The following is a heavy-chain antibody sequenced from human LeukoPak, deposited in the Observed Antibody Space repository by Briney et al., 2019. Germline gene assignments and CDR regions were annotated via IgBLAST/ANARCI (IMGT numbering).Heavy chain of an antibody. D-gene: IGHD4-17*01. CDR2: ISYDGSNK. CDR3: ARESYYGDGSFDY. V-gene: IGHV3-30-3*01. Sequence: GRSLRLSCAASGFTFSSYAMHWVRQAPGKGLEWVAVISYDGSNKYYADSAKGRFTISRDNSKNTLYLQMNSLRAEDTAVYYCARESYYGDGSFDYWGQGTLVTVSS. CDR1: GFTFSSYA. J-gene: IGHJ4*02.